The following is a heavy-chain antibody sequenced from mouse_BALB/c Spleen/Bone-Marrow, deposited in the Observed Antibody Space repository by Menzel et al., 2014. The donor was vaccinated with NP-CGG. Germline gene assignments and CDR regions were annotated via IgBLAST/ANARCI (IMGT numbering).Heavy chain of an antibody. D-gene: IGHD2-2*01. Sequence: VQVVESGAELVKPGASVKLSCKASGYTFTSYCMHWVKQRPGQGLEWIGEIDPSTGRTDYNKKFKSQATLTVDKSSSTAYMHLSSLTSEDSAVYYCAKINGYDYWGQGTTLTVSS. J-gene: IGHJ2*01. CDR2: IDPSTGRT. CDR3: AKINGYDY. V-gene: IGHV1S81*02. CDR1: GYTFTSYC.